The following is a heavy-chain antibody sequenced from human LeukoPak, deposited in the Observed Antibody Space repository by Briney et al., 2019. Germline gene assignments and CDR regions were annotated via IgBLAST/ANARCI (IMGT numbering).Heavy chain of an antibody. D-gene: IGHD2-15*01. CDR1: GFTFSSYS. J-gene: IGHJ6*03. CDR3: ARDSQYCSGGSCYLFYYYYYMDV. V-gene: IGHV3-48*01. Sequence: GGSLRLSCAASGFTFSSYSMNWARQAPGKGLEWVSYISSSSSTIYYADSVKGRFTISRDNAKNSLYLQMNSLRAEDTAVYYCARDSQYCSGGSCYLFYYYYYMDVWGKGTTVTVSS. CDR2: ISSSSSTI.